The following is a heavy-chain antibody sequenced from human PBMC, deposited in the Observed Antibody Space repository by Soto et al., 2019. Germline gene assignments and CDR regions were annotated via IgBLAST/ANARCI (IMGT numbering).Heavy chain of an antibody. Sequence: GESLKISCKGSGYSFTSYWISWVRQMPGKGLEWMGRIDPSDSYTNYSPSFQGHVTISADKSISTAYLQWSSLKASDTAMYYCARPPTCSSTSCSYYYYYGMDVWGQGTTVTVSS. V-gene: IGHV5-10-1*01. CDR2: IDPSDSYT. CDR3: ARPPTCSSTSCSYYYYYGMDV. CDR1: GYSFTSYW. J-gene: IGHJ6*02. D-gene: IGHD2-2*01.